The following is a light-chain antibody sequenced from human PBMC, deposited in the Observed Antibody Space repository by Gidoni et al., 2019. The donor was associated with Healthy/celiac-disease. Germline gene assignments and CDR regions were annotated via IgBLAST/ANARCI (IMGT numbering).Light chain of an antibody. V-gene: IGLV2-23*02. Sequence: SALTQPASVVGSPGQAITISCTGTSSDVGSYNLVPWYQQHPGKAPKLMIYEFSKRPSGVSNRFSGSKSGNTASLTISGLQAEDEADYYCCSYAGSSTLYVFGTGTKVTVL. CDR2: EFS. CDR1: SSDVGSYNL. J-gene: IGLJ1*01. CDR3: CSYAGSSTLYV.